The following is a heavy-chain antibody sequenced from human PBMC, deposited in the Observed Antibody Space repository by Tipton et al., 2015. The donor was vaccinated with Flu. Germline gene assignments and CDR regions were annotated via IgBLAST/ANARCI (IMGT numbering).Heavy chain of an antibody. CDR1: GFSYNTYG. Sequence: SLRLSCEVSGFSYNTYGIHWVRQAPVKGLECVALIWYDGHNKYYAESVKGRFAISRDDSKNTVFLQMSSLRADDTAVYYCAGGPAAGPDFSFDLWGQGTRVPVSS. V-gene: IGHV3-33*01. J-gene: IGHJ4*02. CDR3: AGGPAAGPDFSFDL. CDR2: IWYDGHNK. D-gene: IGHD1-14*01.